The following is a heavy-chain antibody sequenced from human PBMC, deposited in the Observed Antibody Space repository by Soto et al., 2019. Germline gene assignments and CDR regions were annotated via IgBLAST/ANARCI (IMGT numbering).Heavy chain of an antibody. V-gene: IGHV4-30-4*01. CDR2: IYYSGST. D-gene: IGHD1-1*01. CDR1: GGSISSGDYY. J-gene: IGHJ6*02. Sequence: QVHLQESGQGLVQPSQTLSLTCTVSGGSISSGDYYWSWIRQPPGKGLEWIGYIYYSGSTYYNPSLKSRVTISVDTSKTQFSLKLNSVTAADTAVYYCARVDNWNDLPYYYYGIDVWGQGTTVTVSS. CDR3: ARVDNWNDLPYYYYGIDV.